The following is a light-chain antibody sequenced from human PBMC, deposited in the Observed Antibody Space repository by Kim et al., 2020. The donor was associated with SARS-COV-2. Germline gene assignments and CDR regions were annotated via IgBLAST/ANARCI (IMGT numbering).Light chain of an antibody. CDR3: QQYNHWPLT. Sequence: VSPGEGGTLSCRASESISNNLAWYQQIPGQGPRLLIYGASTRAAGIPARFSGSGSGAEFTLTISSLQSEDFAIFYCQQYNHWPLTFGGGTKVDIK. CDR2: GAS. V-gene: IGKV3-15*01. CDR1: ESISNN. J-gene: IGKJ4*01.